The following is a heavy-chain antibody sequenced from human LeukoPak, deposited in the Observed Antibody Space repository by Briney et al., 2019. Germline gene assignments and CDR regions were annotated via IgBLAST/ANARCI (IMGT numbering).Heavy chain of an antibody. D-gene: IGHD6-6*01. Sequence: PGGSLRLSCAASGFTFTTYSMNWVRQAPGKGLEWVSYITTTSSIKYYADSVKGRFTISRDNAKNSLYLQMNSLRAEDTAVYYCTRDYSSSSGRAFDIWGQGTMVTVSS. J-gene: IGHJ3*02. CDR2: ITTTSSIK. V-gene: IGHV3-48*01. CDR1: GFTFTTYS. CDR3: TRDYSSSSGRAFDI.